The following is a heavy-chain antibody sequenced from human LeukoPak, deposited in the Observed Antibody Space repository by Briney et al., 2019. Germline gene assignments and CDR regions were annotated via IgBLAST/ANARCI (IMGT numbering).Heavy chain of an antibody. CDR1: GGSFSGYY. Sequence: SETLSFTCAVYGGSFSGYYWSWIRQPPGKGLEWIGEINHSGSTNYNPSLKSRVTISVDTSKNQFSLKLSSVTAADTAVYYCARGRAGYGFFYYFDYWGQGALVTVSS. CDR2: INHSGST. V-gene: IGHV4-34*01. CDR3: ARGRAGYGFFYYFDY. D-gene: IGHD5-24*01. J-gene: IGHJ4*02.